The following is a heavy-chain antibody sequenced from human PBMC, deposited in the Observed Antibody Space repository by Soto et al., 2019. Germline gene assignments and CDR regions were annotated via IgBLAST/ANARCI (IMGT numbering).Heavy chain of an antibody. D-gene: IGHD6-13*01. CDR3: VKGQRAYSSSWYRNYYYYGMDV. CDR2: ISSNGGST. Sequence: PGGSLRLASSASGFTFSSYAMHWVRQAPGKGLEYVSAISSNGGSTYYADSVKGRFTISRDNSKNTLYLQMSSLRAEDTAVYYCVKGQRAYSSSWYRNYYYYGMDVWGQGTTVTVSS. J-gene: IGHJ6*02. CDR1: GFTFSSYA. V-gene: IGHV3-64D*06.